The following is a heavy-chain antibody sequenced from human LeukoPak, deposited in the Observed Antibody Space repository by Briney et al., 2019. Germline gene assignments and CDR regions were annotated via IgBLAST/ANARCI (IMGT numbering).Heavy chain of an antibody. D-gene: IGHD5-24*01. Sequence: PSQTLSLTCTVSGGSISSYYWSWIRQPPGKGLEWIGYIYYSGSTDYNPSLKSRVTTSVDTSKNQFSLKLTSVTAADTAVYYCARGWNGYPYYFDYWGQGTLVTVSS. CDR2: IYYSGST. CDR3: ARGWNGYPYYFDY. J-gene: IGHJ4*02. V-gene: IGHV4-59*01. CDR1: GGSISSYY.